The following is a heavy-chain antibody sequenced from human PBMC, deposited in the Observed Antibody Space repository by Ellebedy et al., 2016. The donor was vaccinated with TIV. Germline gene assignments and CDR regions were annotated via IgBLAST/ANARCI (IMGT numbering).Heavy chain of an antibody. CDR1: GCTFPSYA. D-gene: IGHD3-9*01. J-gene: IGHJ4*02. Sequence: GGSLRLSCAASGCTFPSYAFHWVPHAQGKVLEGVAVMSYEGSKKYYADSVKGRFTISRDNSKNTLYLQMNSVRAEDTAVYYCARDIVTGYWRGYLEYWGQGTPVTVSS. CDR2: MSYEGSKK. CDR3: ARDIVTGYWRGYLEY. V-gene: IGHV3-30*01.